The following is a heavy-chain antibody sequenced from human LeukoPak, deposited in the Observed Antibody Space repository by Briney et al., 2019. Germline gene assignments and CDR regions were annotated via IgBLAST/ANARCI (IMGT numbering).Heavy chain of an antibody. Sequence: PGGSLRLSCAASGFTFSGYERNWVRQAPGKGLVWVSRINSDGSSTSYADSVKGRFTISRDNAKNTLYMQMNSLRAEDTAVYYCSRSFDFCAQGTLVTVSS. V-gene: IGHV3-74*01. CDR3: SRSFDF. D-gene: IGHD1-14*01. J-gene: IGHJ4*02. CDR2: INSDGSST. CDR1: GFTFSGYE.